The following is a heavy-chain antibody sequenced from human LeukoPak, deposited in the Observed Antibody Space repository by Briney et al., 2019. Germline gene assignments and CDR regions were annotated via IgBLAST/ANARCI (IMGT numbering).Heavy chain of an antibody. CDR3: ARDGQFGELLDY. Sequence: ASVKVSCTASGYTFTSHGISWVRKAPGQGLEWLGWISAYNGNTNYEQKLQDRATMTTDTSTSTAQMELRSLRSDDTAVYYCARDGQFGELLDYWGQGTLVTVSS. V-gene: IGHV1-18*01. D-gene: IGHD3-10*01. CDR1: GYTFTSHG. J-gene: IGHJ4*02. CDR2: ISAYNGNT.